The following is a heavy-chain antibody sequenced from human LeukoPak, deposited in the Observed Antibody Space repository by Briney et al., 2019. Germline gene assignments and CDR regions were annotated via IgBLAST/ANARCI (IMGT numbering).Heavy chain of an antibody. Sequence: SKTLSITCTVKGGSISSYYWSWIRQPPGKGLEWIGYIYYSGSTYYNPSLKSRVTISVDTSKNQFSLKLSSVTAADTAVYYCARDSSGYDTLDYWGQGTLVTVSS. J-gene: IGHJ4*02. D-gene: IGHD5-12*01. CDR1: GGSISSYY. CDR2: IYYSGST. V-gene: IGHV4-59*01. CDR3: ARDSSGYDTLDY.